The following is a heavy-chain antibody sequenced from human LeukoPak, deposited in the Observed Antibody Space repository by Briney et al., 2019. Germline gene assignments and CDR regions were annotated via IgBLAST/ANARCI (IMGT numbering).Heavy chain of an antibody. Sequence: GGSLRLSCAASGFIFRRHWMNWVRQAPGKGLEWVANMNQDGSEKYYVDSVKGRFTISRDNAKNSLYLQMNSLRAEDTAVYYCARDHQWEPTAIDYWGQGTLVTVSS. V-gene: IGHV3-7*01. D-gene: IGHD1-26*01. CDR2: MNQDGSEK. J-gene: IGHJ4*02. CDR1: GFIFRRHW. CDR3: ARDHQWEPTAIDY.